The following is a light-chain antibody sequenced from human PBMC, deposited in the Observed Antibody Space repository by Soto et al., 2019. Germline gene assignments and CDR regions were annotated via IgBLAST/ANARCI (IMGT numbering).Light chain of an antibody. CDR3: SSYTRGSTPVI. CDR1: SSDVGGYNY. Sequence: QSALTQPASVSGSPGQSITISCTGTSSDVGGYNYVSWYQQHPGKAPKLMIYDVTNRPSGVSTRFSGSKSGNTASLTISGLQAEDEADYYCSSYTRGSTPVIFGGGTELTVL. CDR2: DVT. V-gene: IGLV2-14*03. J-gene: IGLJ2*01.